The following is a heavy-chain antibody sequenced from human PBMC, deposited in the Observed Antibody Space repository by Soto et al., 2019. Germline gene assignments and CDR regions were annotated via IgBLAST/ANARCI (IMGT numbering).Heavy chain of an antibody. Sequence: EVVLLESGGGLEQPGGSLRLSCAASGFIFENFGMSWVRQAPGKGLEWISSISGSGFKKYYADSVKGRFTISRDNSKSTVYLELNNLSAEDTAVYHCAKNQGVELVPLATVDWVDPWGQGSVVTVSS. CDR3: AKNQGVELVPLATVDWVDP. V-gene: IGHV3-23*01. CDR2: ISGSGFKK. D-gene: IGHD1-26*01. CDR1: GFIFENFG. J-gene: IGHJ5*02.